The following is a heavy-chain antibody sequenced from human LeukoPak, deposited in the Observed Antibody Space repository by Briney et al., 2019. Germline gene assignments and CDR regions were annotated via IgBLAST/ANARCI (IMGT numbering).Heavy chain of an antibody. J-gene: IGHJ3*02. Sequence: KASETLSLTCAVYGGSFSGYYWSWIRQPPGKGLEWIGEIDHSGSTKYNPSLKSLVTISADTSKNQFSLRLSSVTAADTAVYYCARAEDKFDIWGQGTMVTVSS. V-gene: IGHV4-34*01. CDR2: IDHSGST. CDR3: ARAEDKFDI. CDR1: GGSFSGYY.